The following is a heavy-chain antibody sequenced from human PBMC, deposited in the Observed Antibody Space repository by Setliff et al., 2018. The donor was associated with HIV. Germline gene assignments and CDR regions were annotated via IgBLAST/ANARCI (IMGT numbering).Heavy chain of an antibody. J-gene: IGHJ4*02. CDR2: IRSKPYGGT. CDR3: ARDATRGGDFDF. D-gene: IGHD1-26*01. CDR1: GFTFGDYA. Sequence: GGSLRLSCTASGFTFGDYALSWVRQAPGKGLEWVGFIRSKPYGGTFYVDPVKGRFTMSRDNAKNLVYLEMNSLKVEDTAVYYCARDATRGGDFDFWGQGTLVTVSS. V-gene: IGHV3-49*04.